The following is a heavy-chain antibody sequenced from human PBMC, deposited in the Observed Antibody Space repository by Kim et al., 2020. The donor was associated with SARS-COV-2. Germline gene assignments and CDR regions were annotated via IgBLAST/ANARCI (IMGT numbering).Heavy chain of an antibody. CDR1: GFMVNSNY. J-gene: IGHJ6*02. CDR3: GRERVSKRYGMDV. D-gene: IGHD6-13*01. Sequence: GGSLRLSCAASGFMVNSNYMSWVRQAPGKGLEWVSVMFAGGQTFYADSVEGRFTISRHNSKNTWFLQMHSLRAEDTAVYYCGRERVSKRYGMDVWGQGTTVTVSS. CDR2: MFAGGQT. V-gene: IGHV3-53*04.